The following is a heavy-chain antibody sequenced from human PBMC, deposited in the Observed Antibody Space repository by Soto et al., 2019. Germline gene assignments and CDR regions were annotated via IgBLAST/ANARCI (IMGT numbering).Heavy chain of an antibody. CDR3: ARTRRVVLGYCTNGVCRYFDY. CDR2: INHSGST. J-gene: IGHJ4*02. CDR1: GGSFSGYY. V-gene: IGHV4-34*01. Sequence: QVQLQQWGAGLLKPSETLSLTCAVYGGSFSGYYWSWIRQPPGKGLEWIGEINHSGSTNYNPSLKSQGTIYVDTSKNQYPLELSTVTAADPAVYYCARTRRVVLGYCTNGVCRYFDYWGQGTLVTGSS. D-gene: IGHD2-8*01.